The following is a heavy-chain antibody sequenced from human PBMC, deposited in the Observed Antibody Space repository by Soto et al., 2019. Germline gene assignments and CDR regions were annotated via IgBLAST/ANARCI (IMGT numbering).Heavy chain of an antibody. V-gene: IGHV3-30*18. D-gene: IGHD6-6*01. CDR3: AKVKKGLGHYYYYYMDV. J-gene: IGHJ6*03. CDR1: GFTFSSYG. Sequence: GGSLRLSCAASGFTFSSYGMHWVRQAPGKGLEWVAVISYDGSNKYYADSVKGRFTISRDNSKNTLYLQMNSLRAEDTAVYYCAKVKKGLGHYYYYYMDVWGKGTTVTVSS. CDR2: ISYDGSNK.